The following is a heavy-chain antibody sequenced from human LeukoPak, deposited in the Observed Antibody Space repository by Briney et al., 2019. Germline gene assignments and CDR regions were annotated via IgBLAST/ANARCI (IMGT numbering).Heavy chain of an antibody. CDR1: GGSFSGYY. V-gene: IGHV4-34*01. CDR2: INHSGGT. Sequence: PSETLSLTCAVYGGSFSGYYWSWIRQPPGKGLEWIGEINHSGGTNYNPSLKSRVTISVDTSKNQFSLKLSSVTAADTAVYYCARGARLRYFDWLPGGRGYYFDYWGQGTLVTVSS. CDR3: ARGARLRYFDWLPGGRGYYFDY. J-gene: IGHJ4*02. D-gene: IGHD3-9*01.